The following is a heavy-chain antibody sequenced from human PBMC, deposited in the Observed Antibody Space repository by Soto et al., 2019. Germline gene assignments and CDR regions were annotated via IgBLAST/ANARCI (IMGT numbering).Heavy chain of an antibody. V-gene: IGHV5-10-1*01. D-gene: IGHD3-16*01. Sequence: PGESLKISCKGSGYSFTSYWISWVRQMPGKGLEWMGRIDPSDSYTNYSPSFQGHVTISADKSISTAYLQWSSLKASDTAMYYCARPRGGSSYDYYYGMDVWGQGTTVTVSS. J-gene: IGHJ6*02. CDR2: IDPSDSYT. CDR1: GYSFTSYW. CDR3: ARPRGGSSYDYYYGMDV.